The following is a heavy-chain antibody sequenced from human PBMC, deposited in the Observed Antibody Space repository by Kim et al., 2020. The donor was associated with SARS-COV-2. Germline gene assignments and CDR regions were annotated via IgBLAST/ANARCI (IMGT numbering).Heavy chain of an antibody. J-gene: IGHJ6*02. Sequence: GGSLRLSCAASGFTFNNYWMSWVRQAPGKGLEWVANIKKKGGGKYNVDAVKVRFTLSRYNAKNALYLQMKIQRAENTAVYDCERLGYFDCLLTYYYYYGMDVWGRGTTVTVSS. CDR3: ERLGYFDCLLTYYYYYGMDV. CDR1: GFTFNNYW. CDR2: IKKKGGGK. D-gene: IGHD3-9*01. V-gene: IGHV3-7*01.